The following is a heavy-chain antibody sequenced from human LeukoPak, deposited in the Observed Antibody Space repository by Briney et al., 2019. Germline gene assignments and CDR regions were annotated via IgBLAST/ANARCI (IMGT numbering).Heavy chain of an antibody. D-gene: IGHD6-13*01. CDR1: GFTFDDYA. Sequence: GGSLRLSCAASGFTFDDYAMHWVRQAPGKGLEWVSGIRWNSGSIGYADSVKGRFTLSRDNAKNSLYLQMNSLRAEDTALYYCAKDNGIGAAAGSIDYWGQGTLVTVSS. J-gene: IGHJ4*02. CDR3: AKDNGIGAAAGSIDY. V-gene: IGHV3-9*01. CDR2: IRWNSGSI.